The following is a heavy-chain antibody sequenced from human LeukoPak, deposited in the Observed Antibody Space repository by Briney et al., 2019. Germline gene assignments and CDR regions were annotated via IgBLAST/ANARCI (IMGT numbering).Heavy chain of an antibody. CDR3: GKTTVGYSSGQKPAWPVDF. Sequence: PGGSLRLSCEASGFTFGSHAMYWVRQAPGKGLEWVAGIFGSGGSPHYADSVKGRFTISRDNSRNTVYLQINSLRDDGTAVYYCGKTTVGYSSGQKPAWPVDFWGQGTLVTVSS. D-gene: IGHD5-18*01. J-gene: IGHJ4*02. CDR1: GFTFGSHA. V-gene: IGHV3-23*01. CDR2: IFGSGGSP.